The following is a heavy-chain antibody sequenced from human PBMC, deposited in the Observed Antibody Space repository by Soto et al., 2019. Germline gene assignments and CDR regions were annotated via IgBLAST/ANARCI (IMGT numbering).Heavy chain of an antibody. D-gene: IGHD3-10*01. Sequence: SETLSLTCTVSGGSIRSGAYYWSWVRQHPGKDREWIVYISYSGSTYYNPSLKSRVFVSLDASKNQYSLNLSSVTAADTAVYYCASDYYDSGSYWVYYMDVWGQGTTVTVSS. V-gene: IGHV4-31*03. J-gene: IGHJ6*03. CDR2: ISYSGST. CDR1: GGSIRSGAYY. CDR3: ASDYYDSGSYWVYYMDV.